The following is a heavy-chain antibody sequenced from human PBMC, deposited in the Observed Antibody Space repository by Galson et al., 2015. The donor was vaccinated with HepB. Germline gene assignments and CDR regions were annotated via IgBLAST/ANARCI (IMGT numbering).Heavy chain of an antibody. CDR2: ISSSSSTI. CDR3: ARLRDYDAFDI. V-gene: IGHV3-48*01. Sequence: SLRLSCAASGFTFSSYSMNWVRQAPGKGLEWVSYISSSSSTIYYADSVKGRFTISRGNAKNSLYLQMNSLRAEDTAVYYCARLRDYDAFDIWGQGTMVTVSS. CDR1: GFTFSSYS. D-gene: IGHD4-17*01. J-gene: IGHJ3*02.